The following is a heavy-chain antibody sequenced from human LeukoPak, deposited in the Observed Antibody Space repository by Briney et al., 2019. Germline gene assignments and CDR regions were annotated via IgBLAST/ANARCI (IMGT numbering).Heavy chain of an antibody. J-gene: IGHJ4*02. D-gene: IGHD1-26*01. CDR3: ARLIVGATDFDY. CDR1: GGSFSGYY. CDR2: VNHSGST. V-gene: IGHV4-34*01. Sequence: SETLSLTCAVHGGSFSGYYWSWIRQPPGKGLEWIGEVNHSGSTSYNPSIKSRVTISVDTSKNQFSLKLSSVTAADTAVYYCARLIVGATDFDYWGQGTLVTVSS.